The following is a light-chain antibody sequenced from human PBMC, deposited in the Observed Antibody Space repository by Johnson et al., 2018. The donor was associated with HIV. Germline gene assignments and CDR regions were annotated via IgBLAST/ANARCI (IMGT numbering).Light chain of an antibody. CDR1: SSNIGNDS. Sequence: QSVLTQPPSVSAAPGQRVTISCSGSSSNIGNDSVSWYQQLPGTAPELLIYENNKRPSGIPDRFSGSKSGTSATLGITGLQTGDEADYYCGTWDSSLSVFYVFGTGTKVTVL. CDR2: ENN. V-gene: IGLV1-51*02. CDR3: GTWDSSLSVFYV. J-gene: IGLJ1*01.